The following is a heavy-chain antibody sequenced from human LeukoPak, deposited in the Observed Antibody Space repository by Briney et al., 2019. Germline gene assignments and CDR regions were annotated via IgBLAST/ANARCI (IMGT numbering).Heavy chain of an antibody. J-gene: IGHJ3*02. V-gene: IGHV4-59*01. CDR3: AREFGYSSGSDAFDI. D-gene: IGHD6-19*01. Sequence: KPSGTLSLTCTVSGGSISSYCWSWIRQPPGKGLEWIGYIYYSGSTNYNPSLKSRVTISVDTSKNQFSLKLSSVTAADTAVYYCAREFGYSSGSDAFDIWGQGTMVTVSS. CDR1: GGSISSYC. CDR2: IYYSGST.